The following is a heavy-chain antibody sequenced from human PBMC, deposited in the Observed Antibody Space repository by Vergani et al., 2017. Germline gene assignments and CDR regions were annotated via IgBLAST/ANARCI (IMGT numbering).Heavy chain of an antibody. D-gene: IGHD3-3*01. J-gene: IGHJ4*02. Sequence: QVQLVESGGGVVQPGTSLRLSCAASGFIFKNHGMQWVRQAPGKGLEWVALIWDDGSKKNYGDSMKGRFTISRDNAKNSLFLQMNSLRAEDTAVYYCVREETFYDSVSDYLAGYFDHWGQGALVTVSS. V-gene: IGHV3-33*01. CDR1: GFIFKNHG. CDR2: IWDDGSKK. CDR3: VREETFYDSVSDYLAGYFDH.